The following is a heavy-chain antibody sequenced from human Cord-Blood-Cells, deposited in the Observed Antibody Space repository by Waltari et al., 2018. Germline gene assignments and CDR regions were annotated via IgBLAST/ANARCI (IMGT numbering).Heavy chain of an antibody. J-gene: IGHJ4*02. CDR2: IKSKTDGGTT. Sequence: EVQLVEYGGGLVKPGGSLRLSCAASGFTFRNAWMSWVRQAPGKGLEWVSRIKSKTDGGTTDYAAPVKGRFTISRDDSKNTLYLQMNSLKTEDTAVYYCTTELTYGDYYVYWGQGTLVTVSS. CDR3: TTELTYGDYYVY. V-gene: IGHV3-15*01. D-gene: IGHD4-17*01. CDR1: GFTFRNAW.